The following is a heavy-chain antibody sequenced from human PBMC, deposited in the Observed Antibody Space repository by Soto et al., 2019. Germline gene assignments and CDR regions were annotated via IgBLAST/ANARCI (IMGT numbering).Heavy chain of an antibody. CDR3: ATSTTVVIRGRFDS. Sequence: GGSLRLSCAASGFTFSSYAMSWVRQAPGKGLEWVSAISGSGGSTYYADSVKGRFTISRDNSKNTLYLQMNSLRAEDTAVYYCATSTTVVIRGRFDSWGQGTLVTVSS. D-gene: IGHD4-17*01. V-gene: IGHV3-23*01. CDR1: GFTFSSYA. J-gene: IGHJ5*01. CDR2: ISGSGGST.